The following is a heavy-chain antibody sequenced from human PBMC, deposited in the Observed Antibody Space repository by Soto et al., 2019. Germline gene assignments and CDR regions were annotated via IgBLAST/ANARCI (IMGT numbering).Heavy chain of an antibody. CDR3: ASITYCGGDFHNCRYFDL. CDR2: INHSGST. D-gene: IGHD2-21*02. V-gene: IGHV4-34*01. J-gene: IGHJ2*01. Sequence: QVQLQQWGAGLLKPSETLSLTCAVYGGSLSGYYWSWIRQPPGKGLEWIGEINHSGSTNYNPSLKSRVTISVDTSKNQFSLKLSSVTAADTAVYYCASITYCGGDFHNCRYFDLWGRGTLVTVSS. CDR1: GGSLSGYY.